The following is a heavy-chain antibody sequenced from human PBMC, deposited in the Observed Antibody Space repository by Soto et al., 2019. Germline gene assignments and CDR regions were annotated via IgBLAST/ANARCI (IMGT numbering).Heavy chain of an antibody. CDR2: IYYSGST. CDR1: GGSISSYY. V-gene: IGHV4-59*01. Sequence: QVQLQESGPGLVKPSETLSLTCTVSGGSISSYYWSWIRQPPGKGLEWIGYIYYSGSTNYNPSLKSRVTISVDTSKNQFSLKLSSVTAADTAVYYCARGKVWFDPWGQGTLVTVSS. J-gene: IGHJ5*02. CDR3: ARGKVWFDP.